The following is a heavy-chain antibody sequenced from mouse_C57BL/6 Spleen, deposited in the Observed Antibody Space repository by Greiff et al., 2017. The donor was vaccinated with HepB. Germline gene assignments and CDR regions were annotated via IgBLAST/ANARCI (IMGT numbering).Heavy chain of an antibody. CDR3: ARRVYDYDAYYAMDY. V-gene: IGHV1-50*01. J-gene: IGHJ4*01. CDR1: GYTFTSYW. D-gene: IGHD2-4*01. Sequence: QVQLQQPGAELVKPGASVKLSCKASGYTFTSYWMQWVKQRPGQGLEWIGEIDPSDSYTNYNQKFKGKATLTVDTSSSTAYMQRSSLTSEDSAVYYCARRVYDYDAYYAMDYWGQGTSVTVSS. CDR2: IDPSDSYT.